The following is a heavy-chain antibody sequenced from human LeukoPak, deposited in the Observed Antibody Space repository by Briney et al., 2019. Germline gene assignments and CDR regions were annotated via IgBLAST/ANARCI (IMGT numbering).Heavy chain of an antibody. CDR3: ARDRGSSIVRYFDY. CDR2: ISAYSGNT. Sequence: ASVKVSCKASGYTFTSYGISWVRQAPGQGLEWMGWISAYSGNTNYAQKLQGRVTMTTDTSTSTAYMELRSLRSDDTAVYYCARDRGSSIVRYFDYWGQGTLVTVSS. V-gene: IGHV1-18*01. CDR1: GYTFTSYG. J-gene: IGHJ4*02. D-gene: IGHD1-26*01.